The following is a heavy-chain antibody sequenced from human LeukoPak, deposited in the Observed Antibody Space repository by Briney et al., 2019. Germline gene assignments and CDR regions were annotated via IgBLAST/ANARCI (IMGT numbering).Heavy chain of an antibody. CDR3: ARTRSSSSSWYGQFDY. Sequence: GGSLRLSCAASGFTFSSYGMHWVRQAPGKGLEWVAFIRYDGSNKYYADSVKGRFTISRDNSKNTLYLQMNSLRSEDTAVYYCARTRSSSSSWYGQFDYWGQGTLVTVSS. V-gene: IGHV3-30*02. CDR1: GFTFSSYG. CDR2: IRYDGSNK. D-gene: IGHD6-13*01. J-gene: IGHJ4*02.